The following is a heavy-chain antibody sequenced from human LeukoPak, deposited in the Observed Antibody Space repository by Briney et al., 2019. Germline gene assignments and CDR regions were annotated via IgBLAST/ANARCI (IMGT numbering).Heavy chain of an antibody. CDR1: GYTFISYG. V-gene: IGHV1-18*01. CDR2: INAYNGNT. CDR3: ARSLSDYSRFDY. Sequence: ASVKVSCKASGYTFISYGFSWVRQAPGQGLEWMGWINAYNGNTNNAQKLQGRVTMTTDTSTSTGYMELRGLRSDDTAVYYCARSLSDYSRFDYWGQGTLVTVSS. J-gene: IGHJ4*02. D-gene: IGHD4-11*01.